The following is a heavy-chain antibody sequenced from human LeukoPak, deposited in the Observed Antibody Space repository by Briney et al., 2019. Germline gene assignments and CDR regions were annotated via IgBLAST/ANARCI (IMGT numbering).Heavy chain of an antibody. Sequence: PGRSLRLSCAASGSTFSSYGMHWVRQAPGKGLEWVAVISYDGSNKYYADSVKGRFTISRDNSKNTLYLQMNSLRAEDTAVYYCAKSGRIQLWLLDYWGQGTLVTVSS. J-gene: IGHJ4*02. CDR1: GSTFSSYG. V-gene: IGHV3-30*18. CDR3: AKSGRIQLWLLDY. D-gene: IGHD5-18*01. CDR2: ISYDGSNK.